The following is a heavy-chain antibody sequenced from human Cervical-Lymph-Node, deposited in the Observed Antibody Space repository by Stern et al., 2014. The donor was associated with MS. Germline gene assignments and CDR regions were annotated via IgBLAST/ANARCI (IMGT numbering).Heavy chain of an antibody. CDR1: GGSISSYY. V-gene: IGHV4-59*01. J-gene: IGHJ5*02. CDR2: IYYSGST. Sequence: QVQLQESGPGLVKPSETLSLTCTVSGGSISSYYWRWIRQPPGKGLEWIGYIYYSGSTNYNPSLKSRVTISVDTSKNQFPLKLSSVTAADTAVYYCARGATQAFDPWGQGTLVTVSS. CDR3: ARGATQAFDP.